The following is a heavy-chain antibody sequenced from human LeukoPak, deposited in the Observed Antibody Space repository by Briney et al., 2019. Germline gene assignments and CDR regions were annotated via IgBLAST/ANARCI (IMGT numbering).Heavy chain of an antibody. V-gene: IGHV3-64D*06. CDR3: VKDSFDLAVAGFDY. D-gene: IGHD6-19*01. CDR1: GFTFSSYA. J-gene: IGHJ4*02. CDR2: ISSNGGST. Sequence: GGSLRLSCSASGFTFSSYAMHWVRQAPGKGLEYVSAISSNGGSTYYADSVKGRFTISRDNSNNTLYLQMSSLRAEDTAVYYCVKDSFDLAVAGFDYWGQGTLVTVSS.